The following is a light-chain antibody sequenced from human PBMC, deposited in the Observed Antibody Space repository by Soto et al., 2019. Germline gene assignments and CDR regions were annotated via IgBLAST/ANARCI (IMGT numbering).Light chain of an antibody. CDR2: AAS. V-gene: IGKV1-39*01. CDR1: QSISSY. Sequence: DIQMTQSPSSLSASVGDRVTITCRASQSISSYLNWYQQKPGKAPKLLIYAASSLQSGVPSRFSGSGSGTDFTLTISRLQPEDFATYYCQQSYSTPSTVGQGTRLEIK. CDR3: QQSYSTPST. J-gene: IGKJ5*01.